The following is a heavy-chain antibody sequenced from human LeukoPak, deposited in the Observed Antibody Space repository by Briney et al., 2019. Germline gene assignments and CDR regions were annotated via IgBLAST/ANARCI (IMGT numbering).Heavy chain of an antibody. V-gene: IGHV3-21*01. J-gene: IGHJ4*02. D-gene: IGHD1-1*01. Sequence: GGSLRLSCAASGFTFSSYMMNWVRQAPGKGLEWVSSISSSSSYIYYADSVKGRFTISRDNAKNSLYLQMNSLRAEDTAVYYCARSVQLERLFDYWGQGTLVTVSS. CDR2: ISSSSSYI. CDR1: GFTFSSYM. CDR3: ARSVQLERLFDY.